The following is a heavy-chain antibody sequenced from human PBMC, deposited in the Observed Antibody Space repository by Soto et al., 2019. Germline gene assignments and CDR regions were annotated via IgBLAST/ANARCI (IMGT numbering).Heavy chain of an antibody. J-gene: IGHJ4*02. CDR3: AREQESVVIDY. D-gene: IGHD3-22*01. V-gene: IGHV3-48*01. CDR2: ISSSSSTI. CDR1: GFTFSSYS. Sequence: EVQLVESGGGLVQPGGSLRLSCAASGFTFSSYSMNWVRQAPGKGLEWGSYISSSSSTIYYADSVKGRFTISRDNAKNSLYLQMNSLSAEDTSVYYCAREQESVVIDYWGQGTLVTVSS.